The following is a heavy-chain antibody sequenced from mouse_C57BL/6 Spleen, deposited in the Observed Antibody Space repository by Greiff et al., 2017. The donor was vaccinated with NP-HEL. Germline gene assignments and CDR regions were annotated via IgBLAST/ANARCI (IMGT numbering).Heavy chain of an antibody. CDR3: ASYYGNYALFDY. Sequence: VQGVESGAELAKPGASVKLSCKASGYTFTSYWMHWVKQRPGQGLEWIGYINPSSGYTKYNQKFKDKATLTADKSSSTAYMQLSSLTYEDSAVYYCASYYGNYALFDYWGQGTTLTVSS. J-gene: IGHJ2*01. CDR2: INPSSGYT. D-gene: IGHD2-1*01. V-gene: IGHV1-7*01. CDR1: GYTFTSYW.